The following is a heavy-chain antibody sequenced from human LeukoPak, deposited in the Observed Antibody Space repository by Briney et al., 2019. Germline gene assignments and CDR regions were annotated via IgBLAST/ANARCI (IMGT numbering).Heavy chain of an antibody. CDR2: ISSSSSYI. J-gene: IGHJ4*02. V-gene: IGHV3-21*01. D-gene: IGHD6-6*01. Sequence: GGSLRLSCAASGFTFSSYSMNWVRQAPGKGLEWVSSISSSSSYIYYADSVKGRFTISRDNAKNSLHLQMNSLRAEDTPVYYCASPRAYSSSSFDYWGQGTLVTVSS. CDR1: GFTFSSYS. CDR3: ASPRAYSSSSFDY.